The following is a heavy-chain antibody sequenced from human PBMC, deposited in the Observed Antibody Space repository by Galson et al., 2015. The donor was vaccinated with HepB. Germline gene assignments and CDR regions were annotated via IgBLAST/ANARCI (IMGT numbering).Heavy chain of an antibody. CDR1: GYTFTSYA. Sequence: SVKVSCKASGYTFTSYAIHWVRQAPGQRLEWMGWINACNGNTKYSQKLQGRVTITRDTSASTAYMELTSLRSEDTAVYYCARASIVVAGYWGQGTLVTVSS. J-gene: IGHJ4*02. V-gene: IGHV1-3*01. CDR2: INACNGNT. CDR3: ARASIVVAGY. D-gene: IGHD1-26*01.